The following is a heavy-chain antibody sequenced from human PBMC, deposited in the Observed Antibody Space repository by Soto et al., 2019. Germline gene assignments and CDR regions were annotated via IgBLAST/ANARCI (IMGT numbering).Heavy chain of an antibody. V-gene: IGHV3-23*01. CDR1: GFTFSSYA. CDR2: ISGSGGNT. Sequence: EVQVLESGGGLVQPGGSLRLSCAASGFTFSSYAMSWVRQAPGKGLAWVSTISGSGGNTYYADSVKGRFTISRDNSKNTLYLQMNSLRGEDTAIYYCAKDRGSGNYGVNAFDIWGQGTMVTVSS. CDR3: AKDRGSGNYGVNAFDI. J-gene: IGHJ3*02. D-gene: IGHD1-26*01.